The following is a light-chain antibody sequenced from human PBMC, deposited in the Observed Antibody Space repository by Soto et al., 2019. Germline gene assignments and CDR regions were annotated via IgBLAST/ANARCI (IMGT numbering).Light chain of an antibody. Sequence: QSALTQPASVSGSPGQSITISCTGTSSDVGGYNYVSWYQQHPGKAPKLMIYDVSNRPSGVSNRFSGSKSGNTASLTISGLRAEDEAEYYCSSSTSSSTPVVFSGGTKVTVL. CDR2: DVS. J-gene: IGLJ2*01. CDR1: SSDVGGYNY. V-gene: IGLV2-14*01. CDR3: SSSTSSSTPVV.